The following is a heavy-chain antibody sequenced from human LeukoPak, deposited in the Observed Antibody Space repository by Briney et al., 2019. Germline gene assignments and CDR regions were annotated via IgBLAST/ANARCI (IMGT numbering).Heavy chain of an antibody. V-gene: IGHV3-30-3*01. CDR3: ARDSYVLSGSSHNFDY. CDR2: ISYDGSNK. CDR1: GFTFSSYA. J-gene: IGHJ4*02. Sequence: PGRSLRLSCAASGFTFSSYAMHWVRQAPGKGLERVAVISYDGSNKYYADSVKGRFTISRDNSKNTLYLQMNSLRAEDTAVYYCARDSYVLSGSSHNFDYWGQGTLVTVSS. D-gene: IGHD1-26*01.